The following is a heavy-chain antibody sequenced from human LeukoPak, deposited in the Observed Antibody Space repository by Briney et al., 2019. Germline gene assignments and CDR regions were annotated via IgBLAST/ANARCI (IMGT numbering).Heavy chain of an antibody. D-gene: IGHD3-3*01. CDR2: ITMINGNT. V-gene: IGHV1-18*01. Sequence: ASVKVSCKASGYNFNIYGFSWVRQAPGQGLEWMGWITMINGNTDYAEKLQGRVTMTIDTSTSTAYMELRSLRSDDTAVYYCASSLTIFGVVHWGQGTLLTVSP. CDR3: ASSLTIFGVVH. J-gene: IGHJ4*02. CDR1: GYNFNIYG.